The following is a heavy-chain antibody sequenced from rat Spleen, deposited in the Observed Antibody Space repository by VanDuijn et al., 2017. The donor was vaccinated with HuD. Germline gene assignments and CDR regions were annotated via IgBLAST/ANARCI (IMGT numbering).Heavy chain of an antibody. CDR2: ISTGGGNT. V-gene: IGHV5S13*01. Sequence: EVQLVESGGGLVQPGRSLKLSCAASGFTFSSYVMHWFRQAPTKGLEWVASISTGGGNTYYRDSVKGRFTISRDNAKNTQCLQMDSLRSEDTATYYCARHKYSSYGWFAYWGQGTLVTVSS. CDR3: ARHKYSSYGWFAY. J-gene: IGHJ3*01. CDR1: GFTFSSYV. D-gene: IGHD1-2*01.